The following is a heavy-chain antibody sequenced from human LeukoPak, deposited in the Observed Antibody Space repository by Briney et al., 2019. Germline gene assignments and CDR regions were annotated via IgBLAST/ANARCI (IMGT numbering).Heavy chain of an antibody. Sequence: GGSLRLSCVASGFTFSSHWMTWVRQAPGKGLEWVANIKQGGSEKHYLDSVKGRFTISRDDAKNSLYLQMSSLRAEDTAVYYCARDGRWLAYFDYWGQGTLVTVSS. D-gene: IGHD6-19*01. J-gene: IGHJ4*02. V-gene: IGHV3-7*01. CDR3: ARDGRWLAYFDY. CDR1: GFTFSSHW. CDR2: IKQGGSEK.